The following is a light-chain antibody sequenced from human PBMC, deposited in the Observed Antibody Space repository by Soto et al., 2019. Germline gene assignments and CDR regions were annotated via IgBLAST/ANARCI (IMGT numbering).Light chain of an antibody. V-gene: IGKV3-20*01. CDR1: QTVSSTY. CDR3: QQYASSMMYT. J-gene: IGKJ2*01. Sequence: EIVLTQSPGTLSLSPGEGATLSCRASQTVSSTYLAWYQQKPGRAPSLLIHGASTRAAGIPDRFSASGSWTNFTLTINRLEPEDFAVYYCQQYASSMMYTFGQGTKLEIK. CDR2: GAS.